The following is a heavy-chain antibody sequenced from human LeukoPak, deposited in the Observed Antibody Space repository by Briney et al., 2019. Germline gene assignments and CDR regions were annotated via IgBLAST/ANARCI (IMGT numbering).Heavy chain of an antibody. V-gene: IGHV3-21*01. CDR1: GFTFSSNR. Sequence: GGPLRLSCAASGFTFSSNRMNWVRQAPGKGLEWISSIISSSSYIYYADSVRGRFTITRDNAKNSLYRQMNSLGAEDTAVYYCARDVPLDPWGQGTLVTVSS. J-gene: IGHJ5*02. CDR2: IISSSSYI. CDR3: ARDVPLDP. D-gene: IGHD2-2*01.